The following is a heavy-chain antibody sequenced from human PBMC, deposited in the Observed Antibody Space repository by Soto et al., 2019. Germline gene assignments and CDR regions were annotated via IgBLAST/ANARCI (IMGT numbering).Heavy chain of an antibody. J-gene: IGHJ6*02. CDR3: ARDQIRSGSRDFYYRNLYYGLDV. CDR2: TYYRSKWYY. Sequence: PSQTLSLTCVISGDSFSSNSATWNWIRQSPSRGLEWLGRTYYRSKWYYDYVVSVKSRITINPDTSKNQFSLQLNSVTPEDTAVYYCARDQIRSGSRDFYYRNLYYGLDVWGQGTTVTVSS. D-gene: IGHD3-22*01. V-gene: IGHV6-1*01. CDR1: GDSFSSNSAT.